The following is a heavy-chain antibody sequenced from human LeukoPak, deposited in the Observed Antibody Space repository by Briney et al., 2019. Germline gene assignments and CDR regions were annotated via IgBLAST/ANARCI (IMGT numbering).Heavy chain of an antibody. V-gene: IGHV3-23*01. D-gene: IGHD2-15*01. CDR3: ARGGRGRPNNWFDP. CDR2: ISGSGGST. J-gene: IGHJ5*02. CDR1: GFTFSSYA. Sequence: GGSLRLSCAASGFTFSSYAMSWVRQAPGRGQEWVSAISGSGGSTYYADSVKGRFTISRDNSKNTLYLQMNSLRAEDTAVYYCARGGRGRPNNWFDPWGQGTLVTVSS.